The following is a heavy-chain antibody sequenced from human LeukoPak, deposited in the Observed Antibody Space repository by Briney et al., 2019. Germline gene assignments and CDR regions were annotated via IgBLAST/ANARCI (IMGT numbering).Heavy chain of an antibody. V-gene: IGHV4-59*12. J-gene: IGHJ2*01. CDR1: GGSISSYY. CDR3: ARAWRYYYDSSGYYYVFARSYWYFDL. CDR2: TYYGGST. Sequence: SEILSLTCTVSGGSISSYYWNWIRQPPGKGLEWIGYTYYGGSTKYNPSLKSRVTISVDTSKNQFSLKLSSVTAADTAVYYCARAWRYYYDSSGYYYVFARSYWYFDLWGRGTLVTVSS. D-gene: IGHD3-22*01.